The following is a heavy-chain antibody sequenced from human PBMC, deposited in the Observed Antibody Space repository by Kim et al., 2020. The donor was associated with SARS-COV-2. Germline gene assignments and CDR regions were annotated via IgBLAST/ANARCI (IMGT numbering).Heavy chain of an antibody. CDR2: MNPNSGNT. D-gene: IGHD3-3*01. V-gene: IGHV1-8*01. J-gene: IGHJ5*02. CDR3: ALAEKYYDFWSGYYRHNWFDP. CDR1: GYTFTSYD. Sequence: ASVKVSCKASGYTFTSYDINWVRQATGQGLEWMGWMNPNSGNTGYAQKFQGRVTMTRNTSISTAYMELSSLRSEDTAVYYCALAEKYYDFWSGYYRHNWFDPWGQGTLVTVSS.